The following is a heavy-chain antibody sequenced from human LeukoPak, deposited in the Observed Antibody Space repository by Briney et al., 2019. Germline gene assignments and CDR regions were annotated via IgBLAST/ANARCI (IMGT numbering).Heavy chain of an antibody. CDR2: IYYSGST. V-gene: IGHV4-59*08. J-gene: IGHJ5*02. CDR3: ARHGWELRWFDP. Sequence: SETLSLTCAVYGGSFSGYYWSWIRQPPGKGLEWIGYIYYSGSTNCNPSLKSRVTISVDTSKNQFSLKLSSVTATDTAVYYCARHGWELRWFDPWGQGTLVTVSS. D-gene: IGHD1-26*01. CDR1: GGSFSGYY.